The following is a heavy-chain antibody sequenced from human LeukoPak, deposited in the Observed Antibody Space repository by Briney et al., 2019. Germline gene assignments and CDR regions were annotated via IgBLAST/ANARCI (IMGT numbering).Heavy chain of an antibody. CDR1: GFTFSSYA. V-gene: IGHV3-23*01. J-gene: IGHJ4*02. D-gene: IGHD1-1*01. Sequence: GGSLRLSCAASGFTFSSYAMSWVRQAPGKGLEWVSAISGSGGSTYYADSMKGRFTISRDNSKNTLYLQMNSLRAEDTAVYYCARDSVGILGYWGQGTLVTVSS. CDR2: ISGSGGST. CDR3: ARDSVGILGY.